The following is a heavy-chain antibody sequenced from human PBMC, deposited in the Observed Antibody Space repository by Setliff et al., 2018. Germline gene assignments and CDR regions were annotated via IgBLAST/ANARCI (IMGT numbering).Heavy chain of an antibody. CDR3: ARGRLSFGSYGSGSQWKYYYYMDV. CDR1: GDSLRNDY. D-gene: IGHD3-10*01. V-gene: IGHV4-4*09. Sequence: SETLSLTCSVSGDSLRNDYWTWIRQPPGKGLEWIDNLHAGGHINYNPSLKSRVTLSXXXXKNXXXXXXXXXXXXXXXXXXXARGRLSFGSYGSGSQWKYYYYMDVWGKGTTVTVPS. CDR2: LHAGGHI. J-gene: IGHJ6*03.